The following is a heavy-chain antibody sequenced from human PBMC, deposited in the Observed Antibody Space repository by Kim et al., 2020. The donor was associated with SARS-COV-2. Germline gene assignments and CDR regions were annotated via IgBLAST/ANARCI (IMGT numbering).Heavy chain of an antibody. CDR2: FIPPTNS. D-gene: IGHD3-16*01. CDR1: GAFFRIYV. V-gene: IGHV1-69*13. J-gene: IGHJ4*02. Sequence: SVKVSCKASGAFFRIYVVAWVRQAPGQGLQWVGGFIPPTNSKSAQEFQDRVTFTADESTSTAYMELYGLRSADTAIYYCTKTKYDYPFGTWPRRYSAHYFDSWGQGTLITVSS. CDR3: TKTKYDYPFGTWPRRYSAHYFDS.